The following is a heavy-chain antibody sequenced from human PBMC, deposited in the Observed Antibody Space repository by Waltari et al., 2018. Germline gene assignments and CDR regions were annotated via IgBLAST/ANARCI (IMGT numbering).Heavy chain of an antibody. CDR3: ARLGGGDAFDI. CDR1: GGSIRSHY. V-gene: IGHV4-59*08. J-gene: IGHJ3*02. D-gene: IGHD3-16*01. Sequence: QVQLQESGPGLVKPSETLSLTCTVSGGSIRSHYWRWIRQPPGKGLEWIGYIYYSGSTNYNPSLKSRVTISVDTSKNQFSLKLSSVTAADTAVYYCARLGGGDAFDIWGQGTMVTVSS. CDR2: IYYSGST.